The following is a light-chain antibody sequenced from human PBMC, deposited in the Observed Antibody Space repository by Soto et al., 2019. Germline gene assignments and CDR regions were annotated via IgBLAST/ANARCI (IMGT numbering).Light chain of an antibody. Sequence: EIVMTQSPATLSVSPGERATLSCRASQSVSSNLAWYQQKPGQAPRLLIYGASTRATGIPARFSGSGSGTDFTLTINRLEPEDFAVYYCQLYANSPPFGQGTRLEIK. CDR2: GAS. CDR1: QSVSSN. CDR3: QLYANSPP. J-gene: IGKJ5*01. V-gene: IGKV3-15*01.